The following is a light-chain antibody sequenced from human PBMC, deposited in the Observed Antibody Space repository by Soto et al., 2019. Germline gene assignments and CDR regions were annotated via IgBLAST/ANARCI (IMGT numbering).Light chain of an antibody. CDR1: QSVLYSSNNKNY. CDR2: CAS. CDR3: QQFYSTPPMST. V-gene: IGKV4-1*01. J-gene: IGKJ2*01. Sequence: DIVMTQSPDSLAVSLGQRATINCKSSQSVLYSSNNKNYLAWYQQKPGQPPKLLIYCASTRESGVPDRVRGSGSGTDLTLTISSLHAEDVSVSYFQQFYSTPPMSTFGQGTMLQLQ.